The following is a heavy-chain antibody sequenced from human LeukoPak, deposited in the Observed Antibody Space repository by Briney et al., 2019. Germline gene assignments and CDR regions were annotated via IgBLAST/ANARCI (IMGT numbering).Heavy chain of an antibody. CDR1: GYSFTNYA. J-gene: IGHJ6*03. V-gene: IGHV7-4-1*02. CDR2: INTNTGNP. D-gene: IGHD3-3*01. Sequence: ASVKVSCKASGYSFTNYAMNWVRQAPGQGLEWMGWINTNTGNPTYAQGFTGRFVFSLDTSVSTAYLQISSLKAEDTAVYYCARGQSLDYDFWSGWGYYYYYYTDVWGKGTTVTVSS. CDR3: ARGQSLDYDFWSGWGYYYYYYTDV.